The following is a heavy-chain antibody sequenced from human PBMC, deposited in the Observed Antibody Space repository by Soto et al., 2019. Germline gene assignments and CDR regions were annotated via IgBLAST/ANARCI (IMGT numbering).Heavy chain of an antibody. CDR2: SSSSSSYT. D-gene: IGHD6-13*01. CDR3: ATWYRNYYYALDV. Sequence: GSLRLSCAASGFTFSDYYMSWIRQAPGKGLEWVSYSSSSSSYTNYADSVKGRFTISRDNAKNSLYLQMNSLRAEDTAVYYCATWYRNYYYALDVWGQGTRVT. J-gene: IGHJ6*02. CDR1: GFTFSDYY. V-gene: IGHV3-11*06.